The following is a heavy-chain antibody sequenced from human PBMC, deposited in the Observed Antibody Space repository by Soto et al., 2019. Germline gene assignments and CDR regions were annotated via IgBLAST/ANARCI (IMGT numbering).Heavy chain of an antibody. V-gene: IGHV3-23*01. Sequence: GGSLRLSCAASGFTFSSYAMGWVCQGPGKGLEWVAVVSIGGSTHYADSVRGRFTTSRDNSKNTLSLQMNSLTAEDTAVYFCAKRRGAGGHFDYWGQGALVTVSS. J-gene: IGHJ4*02. CDR2: VSIGGST. CDR1: GFTFSSYA. CDR3: AKRRGAGGHFDY. D-gene: IGHD2-15*01.